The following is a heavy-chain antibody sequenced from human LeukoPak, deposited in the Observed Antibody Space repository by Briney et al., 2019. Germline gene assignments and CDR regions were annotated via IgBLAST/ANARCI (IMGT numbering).Heavy chain of an antibody. D-gene: IGHD6-13*01. V-gene: IGHV3-20*04. J-gene: IGHJ4*02. CDR2: ISWNSGSI. CDR3: TRGVGQQLIPPDY. CDR1: GFTFSSYA. Sequence: GGSLRLSCAASGFTFSSYAMSWVRQAPGKGLEWVSGISWNSGSIGYADSVKGRFTISRDNAKNSLYLQMNSLKTEDTAFYYCTRGVGQQLIPPDYWGQGTLVTVSS.